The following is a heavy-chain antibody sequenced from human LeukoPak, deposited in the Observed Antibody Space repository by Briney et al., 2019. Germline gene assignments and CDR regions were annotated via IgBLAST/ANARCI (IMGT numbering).Heavy chain of an antibody. CDR3: ARERDGRFFDY. CDR2: INQDGSEK. Sequence: PGGSLRLSCAVSGLTFRSFWMSWVRQAPGKGLEWVANINQDGSEKYFVDSVKGRFTISRDNSKNSLHLQMNTLRAEDTAVYYCARERDGRFFDYWGQGTPVTVSS. D-gene: IGHD5-24*01. V-gene: IGHV3-7*01. CDR1: GLTFRSFW. J-gene: IGHJ4*02.